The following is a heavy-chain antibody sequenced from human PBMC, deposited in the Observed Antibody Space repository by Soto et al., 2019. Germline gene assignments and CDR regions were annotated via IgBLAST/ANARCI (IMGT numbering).Heavy chain of an antibody. CDR2: INPNGGGS. J-gene: IGHJ6*02. V-gene: IGHV1-2*02. Sequence: ASVKLSCKASGYTFTDYYIHWVRQAPGQGLEWMGWINPNGGGSNYAQQFQGRVTMTRDTAITTAYMDLSRLKSDDTALYYCVRDQSSTYRGGCYGGMDFYGLDVGG. CDR1: GYTFTDYY. CDR3: VRDQSSTYRGGCYGGMDFYGLDV. D-gene: IGHD6-19*01.